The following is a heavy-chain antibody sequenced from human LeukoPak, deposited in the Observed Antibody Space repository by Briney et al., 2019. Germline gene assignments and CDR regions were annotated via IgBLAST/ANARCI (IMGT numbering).Heavy chain of an antibody. D-gene: IGHD6-19*01. J-gene: IGHJ4*02. CDR2: ISWNSGSI. CDR3: AKGSIAAVAGSFFDY. Sequence: GRSLRLSCAASGFTFDDYAKHWVRQAPGKGLEWVSGISWNSGSIGYADSVKGRFTISRDNAKNSLYLQMNSLRAEDTALYYCAKGSIAAVAGSFFDYWGQGTLVTVSS. V-gene: IGHV3-9*01. CDR1: GFTFDDYA.